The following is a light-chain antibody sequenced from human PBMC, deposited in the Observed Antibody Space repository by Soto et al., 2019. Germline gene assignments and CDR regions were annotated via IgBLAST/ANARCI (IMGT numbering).Light chain of an antibody. Sequence: QSALTQPRSVSESPGQSVTISCTGTSSDVGAYNYVSWYQQHPGKAPKMLIYDVNKRPSGVPDRFSASRSGNTASLTISGLQAEDEADYYCYSYAGSNGVLFGGGTKVTVL. V-gene: IGLV2-11*01. J-gene: IGLJ2*01. CDR3: YSYAGSNGVL. CDR1: SSDVGAYNY. CDR2: DVN.